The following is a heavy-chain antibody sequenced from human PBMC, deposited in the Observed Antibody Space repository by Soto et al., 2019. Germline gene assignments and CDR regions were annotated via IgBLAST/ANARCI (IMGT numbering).Heavy chain of an antibody. CDR3: ARGGHVVVVAAALDY. Sequence: QVQLMQSGAEVKKPGASVKASCKASGDTFTEYYIHWVRQAPGQGLEWMGTVNPSGGHTTYAQHFLGRVTMTRDTATSTLYMELTSLTSEDAGVDYCARGGHVVVVAAALDYWGQGTLVTVSS. J-gene: IGHJ4*02. V-gene: IGHV1-46*01. CDR2: VNPSGGHT. CDR1: GDTFTEYY. D-gene: IGHD2-21*02.